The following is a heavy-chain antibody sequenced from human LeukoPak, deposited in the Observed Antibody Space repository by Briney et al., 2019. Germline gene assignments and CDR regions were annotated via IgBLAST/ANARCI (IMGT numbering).Heavy chain of an antibody. CDR2: INPNSGGT. J-gene: IGHJ4*02. CDR1: GYTFTGYY. D-gene: IGHD2-15*01. V-gene: IGHV1-2*02. CDR3: VYSRILPSQLDY. Sequence: ASVKVSCKASGYTFTGYYMHWVRQAPGQGLEWMGWINPNSGGTNYAQKFQGRVTMTRDTSISTAYMELSRLRSDDTAVYYCVYSRILPSQLDYWGQGTLDTVSS.